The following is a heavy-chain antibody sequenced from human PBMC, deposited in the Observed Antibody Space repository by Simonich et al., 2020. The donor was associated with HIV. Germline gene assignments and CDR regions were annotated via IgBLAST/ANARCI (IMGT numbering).Heavy chain of an antibody. V-gene: IGHV3-30*06. D-gene: IGHD6-6*01. CDR3: ARDRTIAAPGAFDY. Sequence: QMQLVESGGGVVQPGRSLRLSCAVSGFTFSNYGMHWVRRAPGKGIEWVAVISYEGRNKNYADSVKGRFTISRDNAKNTLYLQMNSLRAEDTAVYYCARDRTIAAPGAFDYWGQGTLVTVSS. CDR2: ISYEGRNK. CDR1: GFTFSNYG. J-gene: IGHJ4*02.